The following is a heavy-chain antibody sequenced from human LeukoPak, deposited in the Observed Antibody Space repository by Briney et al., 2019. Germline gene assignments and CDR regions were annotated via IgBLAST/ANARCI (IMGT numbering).Heavy chain of an antibody. V-gene: IGHV3-30*18. CDR3: AKDAPLFR. J-gene: IGHJ6*02. CDR1: GFTFSSYG. CDR2: ISYDGSNK. D-gene: IGHD2/OR15-2a*01. Sequence: GGSLRLSCAASGFTFSSYGMHWVRQAPGKGLEWVAVISYDGSNKYYADSVKGRFTISRDNSKNTLYLQMNSLRAEDTAVYYCAKDAPLFRWGQGTTVTVSS.